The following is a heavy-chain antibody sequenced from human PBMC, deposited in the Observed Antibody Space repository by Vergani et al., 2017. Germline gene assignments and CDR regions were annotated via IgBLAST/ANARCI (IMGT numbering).Heavy chain of an antibody. D-gene: IGHD5-12*01. CDR2: ISYDGSNK. Sequence: QVQLVESGGGVVQPGRSLRLSCAASGFTFSSYAMHWVRQAPGKGLEWVAVISYDGSNKYYADSVKGRFTISRDNSKNTLYLQMNSLRAEDTAVYYCARSQDPEYSGYDYYYYYMDVWGKGTTVTVSS. CDR3: ARSQDPEYSGYDYYYYYMDV. J-gene: IGHJ6*03. V-gene: IGHV3-30-3*01. CDR1: GFTFSSYA.